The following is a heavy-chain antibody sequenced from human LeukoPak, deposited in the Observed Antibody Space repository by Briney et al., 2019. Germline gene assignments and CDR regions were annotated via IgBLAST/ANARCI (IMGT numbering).Heavy chain of an antibody. Sequence: GGSLRLTCAASGFIFSNYWMNWVRQAPGKGLNWLANIKQDGSEKYYVDSVQGRFTISRDNAKNAVYLQMDSLRPEDTAVYYCARPDIVDEATGGDFWGQGTLVTVSA. V-gene: IGHV3-7*01. J-gene: IGHJ4*02. CDR3: ARPDIVDEATGGDF. CDR1: GFIFSNYW. D-gene: IGHD2-21*01. CDR2: IKQDGSEK.